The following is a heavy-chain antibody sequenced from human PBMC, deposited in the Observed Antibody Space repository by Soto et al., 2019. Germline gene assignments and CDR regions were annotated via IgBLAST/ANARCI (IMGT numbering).Heavy chain of an antibody. D-gene: IGHD1-26*01. J-gene: IGHJ4*02. CDR3: ARDGWERYFDY. V-gene: IGHV3-48*03. CDR2: ISSSGSTI. CDR1: GFTFSSYE. Sequence: GGSLRLSCAASGFTFSSYEMNWVRQAPGKGLEWVSYISSSGSTIYYADSVKGRFTISRDNAKNSLYLQMNSLRAEDTAVYYCARDGWERYFDYWGQGTLVTVSS.